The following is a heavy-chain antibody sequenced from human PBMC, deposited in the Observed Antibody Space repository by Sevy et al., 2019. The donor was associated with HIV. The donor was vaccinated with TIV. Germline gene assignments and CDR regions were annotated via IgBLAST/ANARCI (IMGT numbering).Heavy chain of an antibody. CDR3: ARVGFNWNDVDY. J-gene: IGHJ4*02. CDR1: GGSMNIYY. Sequence: SETLSLTCSVSGGSMNIYYWSWIRQPQGKGLEWIGFIYYSGSTNYNPSLKSRVTISVDTSKNQFSLKLSSVTAADTAVYYCARVGFNWNDVDYWGQGTLVTVSS. CDR2: IYYSGST. D-gene: IGHD1-20*01. V-gene: IGHV4-59*01.